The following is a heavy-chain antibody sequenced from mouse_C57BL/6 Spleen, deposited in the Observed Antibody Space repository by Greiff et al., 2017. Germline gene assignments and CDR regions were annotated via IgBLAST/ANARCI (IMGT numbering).Heavy chain of an antibody. CDR1: GYTFTSYW. CDR2: IHPNSGST. J-gene: IGHJ4*01. CDR3: ARDYGSTPYAMDY. V-gene: IGHV1-64*01. Sequence: VQLQQPGAELVKPGASVKLSCKASGYTFTSYWMHWVKQRPGQGLEWIGMIHPNSGSTNYNEKFKGKATMTVDKSSSTAYMQLSSLTSEDSAVYYCARDYGSTPYAMDYWGQGTSVTVSS. D-gene: IGHD1-1*01.